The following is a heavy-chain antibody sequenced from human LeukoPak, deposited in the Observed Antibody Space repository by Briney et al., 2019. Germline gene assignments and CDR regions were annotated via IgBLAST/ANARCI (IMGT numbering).Heavy chain of an antibody. J-gene: IGHJ6*03. Sequence: ASVKVSCKASGGTFSSYAISWVRQAPGQGLEWMGGIIPIFGTANYAQKFQGRVTIIADESTSTAYMELSSLRSEDTAVYYCALSCYHDNYYYYYYMDVWGKGTTVTISS. D-gene: IGHD2-15*01. CDR1: GGTFSSYA. CDR3: ALSCYHDNYYYYYYMDV. CDR2: IIPIFGTA. V-gene: IGHV1-69*13.